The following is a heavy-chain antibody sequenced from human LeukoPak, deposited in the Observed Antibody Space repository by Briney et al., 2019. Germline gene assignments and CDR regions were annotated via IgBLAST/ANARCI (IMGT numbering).Heavy chain of an antibody. J-gene: IGHJ4*02. D-gene: IGHD2-15*01. CDR2: IYTSGNT. CDR1: GGSINNYY. Sequence: SETRSLTCSVSGGSINNYYWRWIRQPAGKGLEWVGRIYTSGNTNYSPSFKSRVTMSVDMPKNQFSLKLSSVTAADTAVYYCATCSGGSCYWGQGTLVTVSS. CDR3: ATCSGGSCY. V-gene: IGHV4-4*07.